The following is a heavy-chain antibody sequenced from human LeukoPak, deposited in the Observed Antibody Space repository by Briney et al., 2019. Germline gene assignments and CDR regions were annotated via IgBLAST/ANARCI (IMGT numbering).Heavy chain of an antibody. CDR3: ARGASGSYYEAGYFDY. Sequence: PSETLSLTCTVSGGSISSYYWSWIRQPPGKGLEWIGYIYYSGSTNYNPSLKSRVTISVDTSKNQFSLKLSSVTAADTAVYYCARGASGSYYEAGYFDYWGQGTLVTVSS. V-gene: IGHV4-59*01. D-gene: IGHD1-26*01. J-gene: IGHJ4*02. CDR2: IYYSGST. CDR1: GGSISSYY.